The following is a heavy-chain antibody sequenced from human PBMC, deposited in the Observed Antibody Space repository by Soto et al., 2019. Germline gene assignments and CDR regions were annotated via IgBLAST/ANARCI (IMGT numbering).Heavy chain of an antibody. CDR2: ICPGYSNI. Sequence: EVQLVQSGAEVKEPGESLKISCKGSGYIFTDHCIVWVRQMAGKGLEWVGIICPGYSNIIYSTSVQGQVTISADMSISTAYLQWSSLKASDTAIYYCARRHYCRGDCTINPDYYSGMDVWGQGTTVTVSS. CDR3: ARRHYCRGDCTINPDYYSGMDV. V-gene: IGHV5-51*01. CDR1: GYIFTDHC. D-gene: IGHD2-21*02. J-gene: IGHJ6*02.